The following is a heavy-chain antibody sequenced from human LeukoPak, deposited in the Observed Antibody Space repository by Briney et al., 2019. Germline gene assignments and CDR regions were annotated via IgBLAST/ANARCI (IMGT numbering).Heavy chain of an antibody. CDR3: ARDRNQQLAAQTDY. J-gene: IGHJ4*02. V-gene: IGHV3-74*01. Sequence: QTGGSLRLSCAASGFTFSSYWMHWVRQAPGKGLVWVSRISSEGSSISYADSVKGRFTISRDNAKNTLYLQMNSLRAEDTAVYYCARDRNQQLAAQTDYWGQGTLVTVSS. CDR2: ISSEGSSI. CDR1: GFTFSSYW. D-gene: IGHD6-13*01.